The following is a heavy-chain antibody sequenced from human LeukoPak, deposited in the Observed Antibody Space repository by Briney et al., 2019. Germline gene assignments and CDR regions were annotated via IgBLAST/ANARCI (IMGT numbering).Heavy chain of an antibody. J-gene: IGHJ4*02. V-gene: IGHV3-33*06. Sequence: GGSLRLSCAASGFTFSSYGMHWVRRAPGKGLEWVAVIWYDGSNKYYADSVKGRFTISRDNSKNTLYLQMNSLRAEDTAVYYCAKAYGDYVGFDFWGQGVLVTVSS. CDR1: GFTFSSYG. CDR2: IWYDGSNK. D-gene: IGHD4-17*01. CDR3: AKAYGDYVGFDF.